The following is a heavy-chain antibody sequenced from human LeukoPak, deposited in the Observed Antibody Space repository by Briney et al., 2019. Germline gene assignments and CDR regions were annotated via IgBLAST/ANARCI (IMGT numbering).Heavy chain of an antibody. CDR1: GFTFSSYS. Sequence: AGGSLRLSCAASGFTFSSYSMSWVRQAPGKGLEWVANIKQDGSEEYYVDSVKGRFTISRDNAKNSLYLQMNSLRAEDTAVYYCARFPPLQLGTGGQGTLVTVSS. J-gene: IGHJ4*02. CDR2: IKQDGSEE. D-gene: IGHD1-7*01. V-gene: IGHV3-7*01. CDR3: ARFPPLQLGT.